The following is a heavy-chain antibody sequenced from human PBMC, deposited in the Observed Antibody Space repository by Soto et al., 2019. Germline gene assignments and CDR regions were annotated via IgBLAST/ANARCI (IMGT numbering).Heavy chain of an antibody. J-gene: IGHJ5*02. Sequence: QLQLQESGPGLVKPSETLSLTCTVSGGSISSSSYYWGWIRQPPGKGLEWIGSIYYSGSTYYNPSLKSRVTISVDTSKNQFSLKLSSVTAADTAVYYCARLILGGPGDIALPCFDPWGQGTLVTVSS. CDR1: GGSISSSSYY. V-gene: IGHV4-39*01. CDR3: ARLILGGPGDIALPCFDP. D-gene: IGHD2-15*01. CDR2: IYYSGST.